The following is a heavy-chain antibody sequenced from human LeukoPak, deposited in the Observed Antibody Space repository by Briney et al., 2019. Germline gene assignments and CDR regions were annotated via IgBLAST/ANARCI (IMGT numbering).Heavy chain of an antibody. J-gene: IGHJ6*03. CDR3: ARDPSGGYYYYYMDV. D-gene: IGHD4-23*01. CDR2: INPNSGGT. Sequence: ASVTVSCKASGYTFTGYYMHWVRQAPGQGLEWMGWINPNSGGTNYAQKFQGRVTMTRDTSISTAYMELSRLRSDDTAVYYCARDPSGGYYYYYMDVWGKGTTVTISS. CDR1: GYTFTGYY. V-gene: IGHV1-2*02.